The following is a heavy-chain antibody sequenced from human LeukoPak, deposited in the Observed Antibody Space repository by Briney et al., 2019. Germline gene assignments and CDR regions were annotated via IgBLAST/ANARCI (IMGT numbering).Heavy chain of an antibody. CDR3: AKKRGYSYGYLGY. V-gene: IGHV3-30*18. J-gene: IGHJ4*02. Sequence: GGSLRLSCAASGFTFSSYGMHWVRQAPGKGLEWVAVISYDGSNKYYADSVKGRFTISRDNSKNTLYLQMNSLRAEDTAVYYCAKKRGYSYGYLGYWGQGTLVTVSS. CDR1: GFTFSSYG. D-gene: IGHD5-18*01. CDR2: ISYDGSNK.